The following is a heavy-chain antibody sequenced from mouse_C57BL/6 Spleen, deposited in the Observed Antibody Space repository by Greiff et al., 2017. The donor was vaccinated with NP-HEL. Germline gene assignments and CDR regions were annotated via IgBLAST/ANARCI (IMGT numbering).Heavy chain of an antibody. V-gene: IGHV1-52*01. Sequence: QVQLQQPGAELVRPGSSVKLSCKASGYTFTSYWMHWVKQRPIQGLEWIGNIDPSDSETHYNQKFKDKATLTVDKSSSTAYMQLSSLTSEDSAVYYCAPALYYGSSWYFGVWGTGTTVTVSS. D-gene: IGHD1-1*01. CDR1: GYTFTSYW. CDR3: APALYYGSSWYFGV. CDR2: IDPSDSET. J-gene: IGHJ1*03.